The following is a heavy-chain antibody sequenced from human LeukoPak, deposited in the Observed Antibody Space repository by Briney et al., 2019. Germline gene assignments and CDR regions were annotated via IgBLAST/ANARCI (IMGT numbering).Heavy chain of an antibody. V-gene: IGHV4-39*01. Sequence: PSETLSLTCTVSGGSVNTISSYWGWIRQRPGKGMEWIGTVYYRGNTYFNPTLRSRLTISLDTSKNQFSLKVTSVTAADTAIYYCVRRRDCTSSSCYSGYFDPWGQGTLVTVS. J-gene: IGHJ5*02. D-gene: IGHD2-2*01. CDR3: VRRRDCTSSSCYSGYFDP. CDR2: VYYRGNT. CDR1: GGSVNTISSY.